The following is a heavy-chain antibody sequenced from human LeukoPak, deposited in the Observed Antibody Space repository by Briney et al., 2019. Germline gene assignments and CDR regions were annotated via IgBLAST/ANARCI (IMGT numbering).Heavy chain of an antibody. CDR3: AKDFFPRSYYDILTGSMADY. D-gene: IGHD3-9*01. CDR1: GFTFDDYA. J-gene: IGHJ4*02. V-gene: IGHV3-43D*03. CDR2: ISCDGGST. Sequence: PGGSLRLSCAASGFTFDDYAMHWVRQAPGKGLEWVSLISCDGGSTYYADSVKGRFTISRDNSKNSLYLQMNSLRAEDTALYYCAKDFFPRSYYDILTGSMADYWGQGTLVTVSS.